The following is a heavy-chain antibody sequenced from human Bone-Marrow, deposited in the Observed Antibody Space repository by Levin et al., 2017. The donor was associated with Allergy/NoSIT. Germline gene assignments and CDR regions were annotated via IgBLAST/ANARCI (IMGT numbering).Heavy chain of an antibody. CDR3: ARNDGVY. D-gene: IGHD4-17*01. CDR1: GFTFGSYW. CDR2: IKQDGSEK. V-gene: IGHV3-7*02. Sequence: GESLKISCAASGFTFGSYWMSWVRQAPGKGLEWVANIKQDGSEKYYVDSVKGRFTISRDNAKNSLFLQMNCLRAEDTAVYYCARNDGVYWGQGALVTVSS. J-gene: IGHJ4*02.